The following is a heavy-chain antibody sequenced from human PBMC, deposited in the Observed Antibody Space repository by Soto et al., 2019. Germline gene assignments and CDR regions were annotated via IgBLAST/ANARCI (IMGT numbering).Heavy chain of an antibody. CDR1: GGSFSGYY. D-gene: IGHD5-12*01. CDR2: INHSGST. Sequence: SETLSLTCAVYGGSFSGYYWSWIRQPPGKGLEWIGEINHSGSTNYNPSLKSRVTISVDTSKNQFSLKLSSVTAADTAVYYCAREVATYYYYGMDVWGQGTTVTVSS. V-gene: IGHV4-34*01. CDR3: AREVATYYYYGMDV. J-gene: IGHJ6*02.